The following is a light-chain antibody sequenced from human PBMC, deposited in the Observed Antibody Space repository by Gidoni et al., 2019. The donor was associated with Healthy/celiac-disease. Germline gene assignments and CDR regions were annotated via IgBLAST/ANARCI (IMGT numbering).Light chain of an antibody. CDR3: QQYYSYPLT. CDR1: QGISSY. V-gene: IGKV1-8*01. J-gene: IGKJ4*01. CDR2: AAS. Sequence: AIRLTQSPSSFSASTGDRVTITCRASQGISSYLAWYQQKPVKAPKLLIYAASTLQSGVPSRFSVSGSGPDFTLTVSCLQSEDFATYYCQQYYSYPLTFGGGTKVEIK.